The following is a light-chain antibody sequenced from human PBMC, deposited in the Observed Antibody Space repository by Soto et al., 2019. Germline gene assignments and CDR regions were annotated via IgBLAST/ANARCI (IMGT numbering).Light chain of an antibody. CDR3: SSYSTTSTLV. CDR1: SSDVGGNDY. CDR2: EVN. Sequence: QSVLTQPASVSGSPGQSVTISCTGASSDVGGNDYVSWYQQHPGKAPKLILYEVNNRPSGVSNHFSGSKSGNTASLIISGLQADDEADYYCSSYSTTSTLVFGSGTNLTVL. V-gene: IGLV2-14*01. J-gene: IGLJ1*01.